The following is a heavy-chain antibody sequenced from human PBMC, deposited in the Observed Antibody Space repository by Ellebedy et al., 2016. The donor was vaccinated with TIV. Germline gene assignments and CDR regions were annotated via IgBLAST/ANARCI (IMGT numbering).Heavy chain of an antibody. J-gene: IGHJ6*02. CDR1: GFIFNDYA. CDR2: ISGDGDTR. D-gene: IGHD5-24*01. Sequence: GESLKISCAASGFIFNDYAMHWVRQVPGKGLEWVSLISGDGDTRYYADSIRGRFTISRDNSKNSLYLKMNRLRTDDAASYYCAKDVGNGYHLNHMLRPYYYGIDVWGQGTTVTVS. V-gene: IGHV3-43*02. CDR3: AKDVGNGYHLNHMLRPYYYGIDV.